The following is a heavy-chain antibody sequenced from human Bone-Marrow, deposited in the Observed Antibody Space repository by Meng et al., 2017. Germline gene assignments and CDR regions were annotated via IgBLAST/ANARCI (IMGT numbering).Heavy chain of an antibody. D-gene: IGHD6-25*01. CDR2: INPKSGDT. CDR3: ARDEDISAAGKLFGDY. CDR1: GGIFSNSV. J-gene: IGHJ4*02. V-gene: IGHV1-2*06. Sequence: ASVKVSCKAPGGIFSNSVVGWVRQAPGQGLEWMGRINPKSGDTHYAQKFQARVTMTGDTSISTAYMELSGLRSDDTAMYYCARDEDISAAGKLFGDYWGQGTLVTVSS.